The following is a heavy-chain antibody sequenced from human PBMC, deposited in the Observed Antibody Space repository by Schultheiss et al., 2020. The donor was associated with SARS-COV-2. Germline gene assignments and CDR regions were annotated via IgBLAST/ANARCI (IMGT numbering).Heavy chain of an antibody. J-gene: IGHJ3*02. D-gene: IGHD3-9*01. CDR1: GGTFSSYA. CDR2: IIPIFGTA. CDR3: ARDLTISGYDILTGYNDAFDI. V-gene: IGHV1-69*13. Sequence: SVKVSCKASGGTFSSYAISWVRQAPGQGLEWMGGIIPIFGTANYAQKFQGRVTITADESTSTAYMELSRLRSDDTAVYYCARDLTISGYDILTGYNDAFDIWGQGTMVTVSS.